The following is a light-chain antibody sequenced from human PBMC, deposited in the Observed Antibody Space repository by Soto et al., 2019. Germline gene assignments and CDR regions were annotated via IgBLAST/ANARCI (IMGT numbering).Light chain of an antibody. CDR2: AAS. V-gene: IGKV1-9*01. CDR3: QQLNSYPPFT. Sequence: IQLTQSPSSLSASVGDRVTITCRASQGISSYLAWYQQKPGKAPKLLIYAASTLQSGVPSRFSGSGSATDISLTISSLQPEDFATYYCQQLNSYPPFTFGPGTKVDIK. CDR1: QGISSY. J-gene: IGKJ3*01.